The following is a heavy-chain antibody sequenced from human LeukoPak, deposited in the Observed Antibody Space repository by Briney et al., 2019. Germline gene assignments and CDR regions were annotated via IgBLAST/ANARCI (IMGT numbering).Heavy chain of an antibody. D-gene: IGHD2-2*02. Sequence: SETLSLTCTVSGGSINNYFWSWIRQPPGKGLEWIGYIYTSGSTNYNPSLKSRVTISADTSKNQYSLKLSSVTAADTAIYYCARGGRYCSSTRCYIVWFDPWGQGTLVTVSS. CDR2: IYTSGST. V-gene: IGHV4-4*09. J-gene: IGHJ5*02. CDR3: ARGGRYCSSTRCYIVWFDP. CDR1: GGSINNYF.